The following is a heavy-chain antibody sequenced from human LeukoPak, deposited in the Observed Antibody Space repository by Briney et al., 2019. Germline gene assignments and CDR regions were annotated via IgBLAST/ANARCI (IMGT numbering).Heavy chain of an antibody. J-gene: IGHJ6*04. D-gene: IGHD3-10*01. CDR3: ARDGSTMVRGVPWDV. Sequence: PSETLSLTCAVYGGSFSGYYWSWIRQPPGKGLEWIGEINHSGSTNYNPSLKSRVTISVDTSKNQFSLKLSSVTAADTAVYYCARDGSTMVRGVPWDVWGKGTTVTVSS. V-gene: IGHV4-34*01. CDR1: GGSFSGYY. CDR2: INHSGST.